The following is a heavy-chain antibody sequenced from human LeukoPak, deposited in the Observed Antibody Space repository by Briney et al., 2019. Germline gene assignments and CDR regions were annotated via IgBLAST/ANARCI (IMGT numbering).Heavy chain of an antibody. Sequence: GGSLRLSCAVSGFTFYDHAIHWVRQAPGKGLEWVSLVSWDGGSRYYADSVRGRFTISRDNSKNSLYLQMNSLRTEDTALYYCAKDGGVGGAAYMDVWGKGTTVTVSS. J-gene: IGHJ6*03. CDR2: VSWDGGSR. CDR1: GFTFYDHA. CDR3: AKDGGVGGAAYMDV. D-gene: IGHD1-26*01. V-gene: IGHV3-43*01.